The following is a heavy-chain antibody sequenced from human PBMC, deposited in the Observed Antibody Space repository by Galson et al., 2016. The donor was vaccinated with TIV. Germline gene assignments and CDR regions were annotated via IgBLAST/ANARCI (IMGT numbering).Heavy chain of an antibody. CDR1: GYSFTVYR. CDR2: IRPQNGGA. Sequence: SVKVSCKASGYSFTVYRVHWVRQAPGQGLEWMGWIRPQNGGANYAQKFQGRVTLTRDTSISTVYMELRRLKSDSTAVYFCTRGGGGAYTFDAFDIWGQGTMVTVSS. V-gene: IGHV1-2*02. J-gene: IGHJ3*02. CDR3: TRGGGGAYTFDAFDI. D-gene: IGHD2/OR15-2a*01.